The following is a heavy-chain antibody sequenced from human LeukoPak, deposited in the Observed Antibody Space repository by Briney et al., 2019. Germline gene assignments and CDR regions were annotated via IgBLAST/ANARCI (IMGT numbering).Heavy chain of an antibody. CDR3: ALVGAASGADY. Sequence: ASVKVSCKASGGTFSSYAISWVRQAPGQGLEWMGGIIPIFGTANYAQKFQGRVTITADESTSTAHMELSSLRSEDTAVYYCALVGAASGADYWGQGTLVTVSS. V-gene: IGHV1-69*13. CDR2: IIPIFGTA. J-gene: IGHJ4*02. CDR1: GGTFSSYA. D-gene: IGHD1-26*01.